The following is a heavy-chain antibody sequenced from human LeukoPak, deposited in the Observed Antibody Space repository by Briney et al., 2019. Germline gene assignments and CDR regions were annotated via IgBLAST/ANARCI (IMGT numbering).Heavy chain of an antibody. CDR2: ISSSSVYI. CDR3: ARDDVRDGAFDI. CDR1: GFTFSKYH. J-gene: IGHJ3*02. V-gene: IGHV3-21*04. Sequence: RGSLRLSCTASGFTFSKYHMNWVRQAPGKGLEWVSSISSSSVYIHYADSVKGRFTISRDNGKNSLYLQMSSLTAEDTALFYCARDDVRDGAFDIWGQGKMVTVSS.